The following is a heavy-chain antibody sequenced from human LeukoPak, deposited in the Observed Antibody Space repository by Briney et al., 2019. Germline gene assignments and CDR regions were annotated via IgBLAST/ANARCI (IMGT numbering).Heavy chain of an antibody. D-gene: IGHD1-1*01. CDR2: IYSYGTT. V-gene: IGHV3-53*01. CDR3: ARAPNWRFDH. J-gene: IGHJ4*02. CDR1: GFSVSSIY. Sequence: PVGSLGLSCAASGFSVSSIYMNWVRQAPGKGLEWVSVIYSYGTTYYADSVKGRFTISRDDSKNTLYLHMNSLRAEDTAVYYCARAPNWRFDHWGQGTLVTVSS.